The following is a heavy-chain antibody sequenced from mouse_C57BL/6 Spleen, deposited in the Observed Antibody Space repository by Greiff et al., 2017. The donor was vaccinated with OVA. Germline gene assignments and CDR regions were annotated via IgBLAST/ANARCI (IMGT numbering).Heavy chain of an antibody. Sequence: EVKLMESGPELVKPGASVKISCKASGYSFTDYNMNWVKQSNGKSLEWIGVINPNYGTTSYNQKFKGKATLTVDQSSSTAYMQLNSLTSEDSAVYYCARTIYYDYDDAMDYWGQGTSVTVSS. CDR2: INPNYGTT. V-gene: IGHV1-39*01. D-gene: IGHD2-4*01. CDR1: GYSFTDYN. J-gene: IGHJ4*01. CDR3: ARTIYYDYDDAMDY.